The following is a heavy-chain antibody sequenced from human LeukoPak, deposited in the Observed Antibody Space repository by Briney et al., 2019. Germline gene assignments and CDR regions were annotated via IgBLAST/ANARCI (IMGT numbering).Heavy chain of an antibody. D-gene: IGHD6-13*01. CDR2: IWSDGSNR. V-gene: IGHV3-30*02. CDR3: AKTRIAAAGHFDY. Sequence: GGSLRLSCAASGFIFSHYGMHWVRQAPGKGLEWVAVIWSDGSNRFYAGSVKGRFTISRDNSQNTVFLQMNSLRAEDTAVYYCAKTRIAAAGHFDYWGQGTLVTVSS. J-gene: IGHJ4*02. CDR1: GFIFSHYG.